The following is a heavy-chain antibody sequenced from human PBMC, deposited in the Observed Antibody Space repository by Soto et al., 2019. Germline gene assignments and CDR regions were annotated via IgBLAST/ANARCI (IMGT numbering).Heavy chain of an antibody. CDR2: IYYDGNTK. Sequence: QVQLVESGGGVVQPGKSLRLSCAASGFLFSAYGMHWVRQAPGKGLEWLALIYYDGNTKYYADSVKGRFTISRDNSQNTLLLPMSSLRADDTGVYYCARVWGTVPSDFWGQGTLVSVSS. V-gene: IGHV3-33*01. CDR1: GFLFSAYG. CDR3: ARVWGTVPSDF. D-gene: IGHD4-17*01. J-gene: IGHJ4*02.